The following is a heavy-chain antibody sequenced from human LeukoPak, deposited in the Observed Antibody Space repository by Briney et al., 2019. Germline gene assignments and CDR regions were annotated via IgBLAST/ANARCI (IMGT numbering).Heavy chain of an antibody. D-gene: IGHD3-16*01. Sequence: SETLSLTCTVSGGSISSFYWSWVRQSAGKGPEWIGRVDTSGSTHYNPSLGGRVTMSLDTSKNQFSLSLRSVTVADTAVYYCARGLGGASYYMDVWGKGTTVTVSS. CDR3: ARGLGGASYYMDV. J-gene: IGHJ6*03. CDR2: VDTSGST. V-gene: IGHV4-4*07. CDR1: GGSISSFY.